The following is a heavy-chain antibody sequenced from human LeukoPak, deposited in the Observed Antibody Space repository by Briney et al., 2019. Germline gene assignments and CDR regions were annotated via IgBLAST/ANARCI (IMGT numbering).Heavy chain of an antibody. CDR2: IIPIFGIA. V-gene: IGHV1-69*04. J-gene: IGHJ5*02. CDR3: ARDFGGHRSSGWYLWFDP. D-gene: IGHD6-19*01. CDR1: GGTFSSYA. Sequence: SVKVSCKASGGTFSSYAISWVRQAPGQGLEWMGRIIPIFGIANYAQKFQGRVTITADKSTSTAYMELSSLKSEDTAVYYCARDFGGHRSSGWYLWFDPWGQGTLVTVSS.